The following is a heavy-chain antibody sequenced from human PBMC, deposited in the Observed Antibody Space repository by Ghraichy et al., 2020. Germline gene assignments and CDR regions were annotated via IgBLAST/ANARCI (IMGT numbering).Heavy chain of an antibody. J-gene: IGHJ4*02. D-gene: IGHD2-2*01. CDR1: GFTFSSYA. V-gene: IGHV3-23*01. CDR3: TKGGCGSLYCRGDN. CDR2: ITYGGGST. Sequence: GGSLRLSCRASGFTFSSYAMSWVRQAPGKGLEWVSGITYGGGSTNYADSVRGRFTISRDNSENTMYLQLNSLRAEDTAIYYCTKGGCGSLYCRGDNWGQGSLVCVAS.